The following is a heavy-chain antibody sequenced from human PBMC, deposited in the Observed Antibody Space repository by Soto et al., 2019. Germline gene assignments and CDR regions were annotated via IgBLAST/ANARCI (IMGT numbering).Heavy chain of an antibody. V-gene: IGHV4-61*01. CDR3: ARIITMVRGVYYYYGMDV. J-gene: IGHJ6*02. CDR1: GGSVSSGSYY. Sequence: LSLTCTVSGGSVSSGSYYWSWIWQPPGKGLEWIGYIYYSGSTNYNPSLKSRVTISVDTSKNQFSLKLSSVTAADTAVYYCARIITMVRGVYYYYGMDVWGQGTTVTVSS. CDR2: IYYSGST. D-gene: IGHD3-10*01.